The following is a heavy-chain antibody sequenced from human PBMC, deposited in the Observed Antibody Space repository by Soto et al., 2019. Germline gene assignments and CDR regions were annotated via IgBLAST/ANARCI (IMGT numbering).Heavy chain of an antibody. CDR3: AHSLIGYYYDSSGSNWFDP. J-gene: IGHJ5*02. CDR1: GFNISSYY. V-gene: IGHV4-59*08. Sequence: SETLSLTSTVSGFNISSYYWSWIRQPPGKGLEWIGYIYYSGSTNYNPSLKSRVTISVDTSKNQFSLKLSSVTAADTATYYCAHSLIGYYYDSSGSNWFDPWGQGTLVTVSS. D-gene: IGHD3-22*01. CDR2: IYYSGST.